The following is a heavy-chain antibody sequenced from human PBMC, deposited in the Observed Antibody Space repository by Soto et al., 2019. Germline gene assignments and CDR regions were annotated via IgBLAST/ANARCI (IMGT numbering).Heavy chain of an antibody. Sequence: EVHLVESGGGLVQPGGSLRLSCAASGFTVSSKYMSWVRQAPGKGLGWVSLIQSGGPTYYADSVKGRFTISRDTSENTLHLQMDSLRAEDTAVYYCARDYVLCDGGRCYGVSLDVWGKGTTVTVSS. CDR3: ARDYVLCDGGRCYGVSLDV. J-gene: IGHJ6*04. CDR2: IQSGGPT. CDR1: GFTVSSKY. D-gene: IGHD2-15*01. V-gene: IGHV3-66*01.